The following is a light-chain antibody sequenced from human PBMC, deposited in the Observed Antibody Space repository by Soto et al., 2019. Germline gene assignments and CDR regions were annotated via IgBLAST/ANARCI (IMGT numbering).Light chain of an antibody. CDR3: QQSYSTPLT. V-gene: IGKV1-39*01. CDR1: QSISSY. Sequence: DIQMTQSPSSVSESVGDRVTITCRASQSISSYLNWYQQKPGKAPKLLIYAASSLQSGVPSSFSGSGSGTNFTLTISSLQPEDFATYYCQQSYSTPLTFGGGTKVEIK. J-gene: IGKJ4*01. CDR2: AAS.